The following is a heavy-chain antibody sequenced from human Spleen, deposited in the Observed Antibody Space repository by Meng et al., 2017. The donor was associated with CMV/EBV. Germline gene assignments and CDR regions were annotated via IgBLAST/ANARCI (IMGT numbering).Heavy chain of an antibody. J-gene: IGHJ4*02. CDR1: GGSFSGYY. Sequence: SETLSLTCAVYGGSFSGYYWSWIRQPPGKGLEWIGEINHSGSTNYNPSLKSRVTISGDTSKNQFSLKLSSVTAADTAVYYCARDLGAMIYGHWGQGMLVTVSS. CDR3: ARDLGAMIYGH. D-gene: IGHD3-22*01. V-gene: IGHV4-34*01. CDR2: INHSGST.